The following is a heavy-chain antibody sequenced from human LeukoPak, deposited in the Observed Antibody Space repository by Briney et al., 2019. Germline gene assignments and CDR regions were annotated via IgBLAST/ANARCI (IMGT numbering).Heavy chain of an antibody. CDR3: ARDQSYSSSPYYFDY. Sequence: GGSLRLSCAASGFTFSGYAMSWVRQAPGKGLEWVSGMSGSGDNTYYTDSVKGRFTVSRDNSKNTLYLQMSSLRAEDTAVYFCARDQSYSSSPYYFDYWGQGTLVTVSS. D-gene: IGHD6-6*01. J-gene: IGHJ4*02. CDR1: GFTFSGYA. V-gene: IGHV3-23*01. CDR2: MSGSGDNT.